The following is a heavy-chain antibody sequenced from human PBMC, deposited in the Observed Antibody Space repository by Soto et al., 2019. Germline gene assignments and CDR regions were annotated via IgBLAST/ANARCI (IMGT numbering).Heavy chain of an antibody. J-gene: IGHJ4*02. CDR2: INHSGST. CDR3: ARGGGYSYGSSVDY. V-gene: IGHV4-34*01. CDR1: GGSFSGYY. Sequence: SETLSLTCAVYGGSFSGYYWSWIRQPPGKGLEWIGEINHSGSTNYNPSLKSRVTISVDTSKNQFSLKLSSVTAADTAVYYCARGGGYSYGSSVDYWGQGTLVTAPQ. D-gene: IGHD5-18*01.